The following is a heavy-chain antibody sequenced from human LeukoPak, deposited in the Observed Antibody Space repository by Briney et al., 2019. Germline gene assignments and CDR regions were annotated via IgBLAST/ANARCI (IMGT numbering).Heavy chain of an antibody. V-gene: IGHV1-18*01. CDR1: GYTFTSYG. CDR3: ARDSSSWSDWFDP. J-gene: IGHJ5*02. CDR2: ISAYNGNT. Sequence: GASVKVSCKASGYTFTSYGISWVRQAPGQGLEWMGWISAYNGNTNYAQKLQGRGTMTTDTSTGTAYMELRSLRSDDTAVYYCARDSSSWSDWFDPWGQGTLVTVSS. D-gene: IGHD6-13*01.